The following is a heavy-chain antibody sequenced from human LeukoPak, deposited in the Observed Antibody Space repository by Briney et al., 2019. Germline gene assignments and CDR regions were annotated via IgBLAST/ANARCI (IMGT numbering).Heavy chain of an antibody. CDR1: GYTLTELS. CDR3: ATVMEVFGVVIRRTFDY. V-gene: IGHV1-24*01. CDR2: FDPEDGET. J-gene: IGHJ4*02. D-gene: IGHD3-3*01. Sequence: GASVNVSCKVSGYTLTELSMHWVRQAPGKGLEWMGGFDPEDGETIYAQKFQGRVTMTEDTSTDTAYMELSSLRSEDTAVYYCATVMEVFGVVIRRTFDYWGQGTLVTVSS.